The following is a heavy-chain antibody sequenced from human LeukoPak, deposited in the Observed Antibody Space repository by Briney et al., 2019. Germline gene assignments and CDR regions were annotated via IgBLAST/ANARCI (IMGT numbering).Heavy chain of an antibody. D-gene: IGHD2-21*01. J-gene: IGHJ4*02. Sequence: GGSLRLSCVGSGFTFRSHAMSWVRQAPEKGLEFVSGIYENGGTTYYADSVKGRFSISRDNSKNTLYLQMGSLRGEDTAVYYCAKDFRIGYSAHFDYWGQGALVTVSS. CDR2: IYENGGTT. V-gene: IGHV3-23*01. CDR3: AKDFRIGYSAHFDY. CDR1: GFTFRSHA.